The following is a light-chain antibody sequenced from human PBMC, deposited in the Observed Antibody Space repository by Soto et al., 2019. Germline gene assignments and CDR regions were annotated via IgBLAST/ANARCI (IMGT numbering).Light chain of an antibody. Sequence: IGMPQSPGTLSLSPGERATLSCSASQSVSGNLAWYQQKPGQAPRLLIYGASTRAIDIPARFSGSGSGTEFTLTISSLQSEDFAVYYCQQYDNWPPLTFGGGTKVDI. V-gene: IGKV3-15*01. CDR3: QQYDNWPPLT. J-gene: IGKJ4*01. CDR1: QSVSGN. CDR2: GAS.